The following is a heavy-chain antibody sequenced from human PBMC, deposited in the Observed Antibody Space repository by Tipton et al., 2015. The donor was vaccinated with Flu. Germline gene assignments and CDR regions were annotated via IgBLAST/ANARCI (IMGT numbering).Heavy chain of an antibody. Sequence: SGFTFTHYGMYWVRQAPGKGLEWVATIWYDGSNRYYADSVKGRFTISRDISNNTVFLQMNSLRAEDTAMYYCARDILAGTTGDAFNLWGQGTMVTVSS. CDR2: IWYDGSNR. D-gene: IGHD1-7*01. V-gene: IGHV3-33*01. CDR3: ARDILAGTTGDAFNL. J-gene: IGHJ3*01. CDR1: GFTFTHYG.